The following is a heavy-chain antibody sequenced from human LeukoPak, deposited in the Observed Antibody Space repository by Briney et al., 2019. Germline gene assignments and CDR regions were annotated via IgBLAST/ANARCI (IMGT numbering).Heavy chain of an antibody. Sequence: GGSLRLSCAASGFTVSSNYMSWVRQAPGKGLEWVSVIYSGGSTYYADSVKGRFTISRDNSKNTLYLQMNSLRAEDTAVYHCAKVALFSGYYPPFDYWGQGTLVTVSS. CDR2: IYSGGST. V-gene: IGHV3-66*01. D-gene: IGHD3-22*01. CDR3: AKVALFSGYYPPFDY. CDR1: GFTVSSNY. J-gene: IGHJ4*02.